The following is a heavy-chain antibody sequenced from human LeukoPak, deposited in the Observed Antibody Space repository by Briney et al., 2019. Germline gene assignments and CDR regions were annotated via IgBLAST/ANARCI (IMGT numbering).Heavy chain of an antibody. V-gene: IGHV1-2*02. D-gene: IGHD4-4*01. CDR2: INPNSGGT. J-gene: IGHJ5*02. CDR1: GYTFTGYY. CDR3: ARGTTVTRYNWFDP. Sequence: GCSVKDSCQASGYTFTGYYMYWVRQASGQGLEWMGWINPNSGGTNYAQMCEGRVTMTRNTSISTAYIELSRLRYDDTAVYYCARGTTVTRYNWFDPWGQGKLVTVSS.